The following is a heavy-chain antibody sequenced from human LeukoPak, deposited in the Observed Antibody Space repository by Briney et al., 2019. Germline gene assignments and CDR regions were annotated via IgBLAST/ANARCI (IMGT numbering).Heavy chain of an antibody. J-gene: IGHJ4*02. CDR1: GFTFSSYA. D-gene: IGHD5-12*01. Sequence: GGSLRLSCAASGFTFSSYAMNWVRQAPGKGLDWISGINSDSSAIYYADSVKGRFTISRDNAKNSLYLQMNSLRAEDTAVYYCARSYTGYDLWGQGTLVTVSS. V-gene: IGHV3-48*01. CDR2: INSDSSAI. CDR3: ARSYTGYDL.